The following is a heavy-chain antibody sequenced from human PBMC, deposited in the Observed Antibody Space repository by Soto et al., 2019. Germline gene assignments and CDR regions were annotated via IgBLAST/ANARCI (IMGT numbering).Heavy chain of an antibody. CDR2: IYTSGST. CDR1: GGSISSYY. Sequence: QVQLQESGPGLVKPSETLSLTCTVSGGSISSYYLSWIRQPAGKGLEWIGRIYTSGSTNYHPSLKSRFTMSVETSTNQSSLKLSSVTAADTAVYHCARDIAAAHLHWFAPWRQGTLVTVSS. V-gene: IGHV4-4*07. CDR3: ARDIAAAHLHWFAP. D-gene: IGHD6-13*01. J-gene: IGHJ5*02.